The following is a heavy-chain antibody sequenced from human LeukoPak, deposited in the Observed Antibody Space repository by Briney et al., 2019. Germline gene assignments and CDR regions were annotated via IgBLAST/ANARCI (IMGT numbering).Heavy chain of an antibody. J-gene: IGHJ4*02. V-gene: IGHV3-23*01. CDR2: ISGSGGST. D-gene: IGHD3-22*01. CDR1: GFTFNDYA. CDR3: AKDSRYYYDSSGYEDY. Sequence: GGSLRLSCAASGFTFNDYAMHWVRQAPGKGLEWVSAISGSGGSTYYADSVKGRFTISRDNSKNTLYLQMNSLRAKDTAVYYCAKDSRYYYDSSGYEDYWGQGTLVTVSS.